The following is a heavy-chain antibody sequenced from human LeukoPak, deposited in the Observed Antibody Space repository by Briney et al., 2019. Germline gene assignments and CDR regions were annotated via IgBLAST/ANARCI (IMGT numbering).Heavy chain of an antibody. CDR2: ISYDGSNK. V-gene: IGHV3-30*04. CDR1: GFTFSSYA. CDR3: AKLIAATLNDAFDI. Sequence: GGSLRLSCAASGFTFSSYAMHWVRQAPGKGLEWVAVISYDGSNKYYADSVKGRFTISRDNSKNTLYLQMNSLRAEDTAVYYCAKLIAATLNDAFDIWGQGTMVTVSS. J-gene: IGHJ3*02. D-gene: IGHD2-15*01.